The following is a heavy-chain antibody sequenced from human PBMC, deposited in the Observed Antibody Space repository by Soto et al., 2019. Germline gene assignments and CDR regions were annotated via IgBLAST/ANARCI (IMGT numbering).Heavy chain of an antibody. Sequence: QVQLVESGGVVVQPGRSLRLSCAASGFTFSSYGMHWVRQAPGKGLEWVAGIWYDGSNKYYADSVKGRFTISRDNSKNTLYLQMNSLRAGDRAVYYCARVYSGSYSGDYWGQGTLVTVSS. CDR3: ARVYSGSYSGDY. CDR2: IWYDGSNK. J-gene: IGHJ4*02. CDR1: GFTFSSYG. V-gene: IGHV3-33*01. D-gene: IGHD1-26*01.